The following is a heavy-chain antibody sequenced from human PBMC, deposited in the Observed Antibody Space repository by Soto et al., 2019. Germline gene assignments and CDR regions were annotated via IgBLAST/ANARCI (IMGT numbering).Heavy chain of an antibody. CDR2: TYYSGST. J-gene: IGHJ5*02. CDR3: ARDLRGYGSGSWTWFDP. D-gene: IGHD3-10*01. CDR1: GGSISSGDYY. Sequence: PSETLSLTCTVSGGSISSGDYYWSWIRQPPGKGLEWIGYTYYSGSTYYNPSLKSRVTISVDTSKNQFPLKLSSVTAADTAVYYCARDLRGYGSGSWTWFDPWGQGTLVTVSS. V-gene: IGHV4-30-4*01.